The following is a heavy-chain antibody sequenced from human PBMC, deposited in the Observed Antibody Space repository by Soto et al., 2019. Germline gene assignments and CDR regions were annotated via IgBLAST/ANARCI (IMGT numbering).Heavy chain of an antibody. CDR2: IIPIFGTA. D-gene: IGHD3-9*01. Sequence: ASVKVSCKASGGTFSSYAISWVRQAPGQGLEWMGGIIPIFGTANYAQKFQGRVTITADESTSTAYMELSSLRSEDTAVYYCARSSVHVYYDILTGYSGLQHWGQGTLVTVSS. V-gene: IGHV1-69*13. CDR3: ARSSVHVYYDILTGYSGLQH. CDR1: GGTFSSYA. J-gene: IGHJ1*01.